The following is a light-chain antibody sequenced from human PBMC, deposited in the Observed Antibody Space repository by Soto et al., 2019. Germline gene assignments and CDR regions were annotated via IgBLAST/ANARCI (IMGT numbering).Light chain of an antibody. Sequence: VMTQSPATLSVPPGERATLSCRASQSISSNLAWYQQKLGQAPRLFXFRASSRATGVPARFSGSGSGTEYNMTISSLQSEDFAVYYCQQYNNWPRATFGGGTKVDIK. CDR3: QQYNNWPRAT. J-gene: IGKJ4*01. CDR2: RAS. CDR1: QSISSN. V-gene: IGKV3-15*01.